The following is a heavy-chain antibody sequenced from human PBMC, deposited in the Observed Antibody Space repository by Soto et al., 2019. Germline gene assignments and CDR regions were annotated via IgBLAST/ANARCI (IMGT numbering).Heavy chain of an antibody. CDR2: ISAFNGNR. CDR3: ARGKSAMDV. Sequence: QVQLVQSGPAVKKPGASVKVSCKASGYMITIYAISWVRQAPGQGLEWMGWISAFNGNRNYAQKFQGSATMTTDTSTNTAYMELRSLTSDDTAVYHCARGKSAMDVWGQGTTVTVSS. CDR1: GYMITIYA. V-gene: IGHV1-18*01. J-gene: IGHJ6*02.